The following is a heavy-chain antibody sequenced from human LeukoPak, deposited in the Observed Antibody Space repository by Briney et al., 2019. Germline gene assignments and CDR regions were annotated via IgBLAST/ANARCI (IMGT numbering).Heavy chain of an antibody. Sequence: GGSLRLSCXASGXTFSSYGMHWVRQAPGKGLEWVAVISYDGSNKYYADSVKGRFTISRDNSKNTLYLQMNSLRAEDTAVYYCAKDRYGDYGSSFDYWGQGTLVTVSS. V-gene: IGHV3-30*18. CDR3: AKDRYGDYGSSFDY. D-gene: IGHD4-17*01. CDR1: GXTFSSYG. CDR2: ISYDGSNK. J-gene: IGHJ4*02.